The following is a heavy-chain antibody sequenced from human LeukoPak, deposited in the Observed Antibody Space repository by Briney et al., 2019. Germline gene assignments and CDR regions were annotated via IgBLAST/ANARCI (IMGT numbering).Heavy chain of an antibody. CDR3: AKVRGLSAAAGTDY. Sequence: AGGSLRLSCAAPGFTFSSYAMSWVRQAPGKGLEWVSAISGSGGSTYYADFVKGRFTISRDNSKNTLYLQMNSLRAEDTAVYYCAKVRGLSAAAGTDYWGQGTLVTVSS. V-gene: IGHV3-23*01. D-gene: IGHD6-13*01. J-gene: IGHJ4*02. CDR1: GFTFSSYA. CDR2: ISGSGGST.